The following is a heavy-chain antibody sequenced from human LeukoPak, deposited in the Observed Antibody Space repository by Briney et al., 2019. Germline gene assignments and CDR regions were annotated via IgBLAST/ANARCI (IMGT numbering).Heavy chain of an antibody. V-gene: IGHV3-23*01. CDR1: GFTFSSYG. CDR3: AKETQDTAMDPQDYYYYMDV. D-gene: IGHD5-18*01. J-gene: IGHJ6*03. Sequence: GGSLRLSCAASGFTFSSYGMSWVRQAPGKGLEWVSAISGSGGSTYYADSVKGRFTISRDNSKNTLYLQMNILRAEDTAVYYCAKETQDTAMDPQDYYYYMDVWGKGTTVTISS. CDR2: ISGSGGST.